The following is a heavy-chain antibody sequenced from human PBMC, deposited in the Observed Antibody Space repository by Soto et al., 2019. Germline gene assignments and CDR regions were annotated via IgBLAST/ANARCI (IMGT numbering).Heavy chain of an antibody. CDR2: IYYSGST. CDR1: GGSVSSGSYY. CDR3: AIEWSPAQGDAFDI. V-gene: IGHV4-61*01. Sequence: QVQLQESGPGLVKPSETLSLTCTVSGGSVSSGSYYWSWIRQPPGKGLEWIGYIYYSGSTKYNPSLKSRVTLSVDTSTNQFYLQLSSVTAAETAVYYCAIEWSPAQGDAFDIWGQGTMVTVSS. D-gene: IGHD2-8*01. J-gene: IGHJ3*02.